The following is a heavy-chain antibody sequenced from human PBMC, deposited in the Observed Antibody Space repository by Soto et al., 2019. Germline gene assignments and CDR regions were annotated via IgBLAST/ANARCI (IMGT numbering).Heavy chain of an antibody. CDR1: GYTFTGYY. V-gene: IGHV1-2*04. D-gene: IGHD4-17*01. Sequence: ASVKVSCKASGYTFTGYYMHWVRQAPGQGLEWMGWINPNSGGTNYAQKFQGWVTMTRDTSISTAYMELSRLRSDDTAVYYCARATVTTSPFFDYWGQGTLVTVSS. J-gene: IGHJ4*02. CDR2: INPNSGGT. CDR3: ARATVTTSPFFDY.